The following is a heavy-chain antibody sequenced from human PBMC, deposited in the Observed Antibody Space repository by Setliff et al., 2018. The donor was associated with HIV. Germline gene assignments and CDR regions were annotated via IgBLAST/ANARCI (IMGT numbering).Heavy chain of an antibody. CDR1: RFDFNNYW. J-gene: IGHJ4*02. CDR2: IDQDGSEK. V-gene: IGHV3-7*03. D-gene: IGHD3-10*01. Sequence: GGSLRLSCAASRFDFNNYWMCWVRQAPGKGLEWVANIDQDGSEKNYVDSVKGRFTISRDNAKNSLHLQLDSLSAEDAAVYFCVRDGHLYGQPFDYWGQGALVTVSS. CDR3: VRDGHLYGQPFDY.